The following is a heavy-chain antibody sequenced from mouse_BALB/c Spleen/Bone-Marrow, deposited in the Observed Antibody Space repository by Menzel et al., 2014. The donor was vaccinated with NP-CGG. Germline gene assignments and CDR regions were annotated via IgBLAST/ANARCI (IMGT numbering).Heavy chain of an antibody. D-gene: IGHD2-4*01. Sequence: GYTFTDYAMHWVKQSHAKSLEWIGVISTYSGNTNYNQKFKGKATMTVDKSSSTAYMELARLTSEDSAIYYCARGIYYDSTWFAYWGQGTLVTVSA. CDR1: GYTFTDYA. J-gene: IGHJ3*01. CDR3: ARGIYYDSTWFAY. CDR2: ISTYSGNT. V-gene: IGHV1S137*01.